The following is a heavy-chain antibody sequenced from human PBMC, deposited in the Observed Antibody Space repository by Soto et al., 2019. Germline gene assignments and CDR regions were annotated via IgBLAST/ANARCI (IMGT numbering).Heavy chain of an antibody. V-gene: IGHV2-5*01. CDR3: AHRPSGWYLFDY. D-gene: IGHD6-19*01. Sequence: GSGPTLVNPTQTLTLTCTFSGFSLSTSGVGVAWIRQPPGKALEWLALIYWNDDKRYSPSLKSRVTITKDTSKNQVVLTMTNMDPVDTATYYCAHRPSGWYLFDYWGQGTLVTVSS. J-gene: IGHJ4*02. CDR2: IYWNDDK. CDR1: GFSLSTSGVG.